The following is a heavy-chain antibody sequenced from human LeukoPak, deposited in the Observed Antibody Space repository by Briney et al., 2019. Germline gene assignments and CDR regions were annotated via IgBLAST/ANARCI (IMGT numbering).Heavy chain of an antibody. Sequence: ASVKVSCKASGYTFTSYYMHWVRQAPGQGLEWMGIINPSGGSTSYAQKFQGRVTMTRDMSTSTVYMELSSLRSEDTAVYYCAREIHPRYYDSSEGLWFDPWGQGTLVTVSS. J-gene: IGHJ5*02. CDR3: AREIHPRYYDSSEGLWFDP. CDR1: GYTFTSYY. CDR2: INPSGGST. V-gene: IGHV1-46*01. D-gene: IGHD3-22*01.